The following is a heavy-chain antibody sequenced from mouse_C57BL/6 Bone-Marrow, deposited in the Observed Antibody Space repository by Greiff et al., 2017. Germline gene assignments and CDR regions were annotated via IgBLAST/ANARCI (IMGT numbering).Heavy chain of an antibody. J-gene: IGHJ1*03. CDR3: ARSCGDGRDWYFDV. V-gene: IGHV1-59*01. D-gene: IGHD2-13*01. Sequence: QVQLQQPGAELVRPGTSVKLSCKASGYTFTSYWMHWVKQRPGQGLEWIGVIDPSDSYTNYNQKFKGKATLTVDTSSSTAYLQLSSLTSEDSAVYYCARSCGDGRDWYFDVWGKGTTVTVSS. CDR1: GYTFTSYW. CDR2: IDPSDSYT.